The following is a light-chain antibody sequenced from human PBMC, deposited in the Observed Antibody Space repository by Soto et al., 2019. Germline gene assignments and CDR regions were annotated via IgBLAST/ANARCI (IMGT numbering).Light chain of an antibody. CDR1: QSVNKW. CDR3: NQYYSYSAPWT. CDR2: DAT. V-gene: IGKV1-5*01. J-gene: IGKJ1*01. Sequence: DVQMTPSPSTLSASVGDSVTITCRASQSVNKWLAWYQQKPGRAPKLLISDATTLESGVPSRFRGSGSGTEITLSINSIQPDDVGTYYCNQYYSYSAPWTFGQGTRVDIK.